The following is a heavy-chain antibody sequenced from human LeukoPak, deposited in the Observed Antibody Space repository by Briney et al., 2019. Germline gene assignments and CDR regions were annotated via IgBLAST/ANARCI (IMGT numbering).Heavy chain of an antibody. J-gene: IGHJ5*02. CDR3: ARTGLVIGWWFDP. CDR1: GGSISSYY. CDR2: IYYSGST. Sequence: PSETLSLTCTVSGGSISSYYWSWIRQPPGKGLEWIGYIYYSGSTSYNPSLKSRVTISVDTSKNQFSLKLSSVTAADTAVYYCARTGLVIGWWFDPWGQGTLVTVSS. V-gene: IGHV4-59*01. D-gene: IGHD6-19*01.